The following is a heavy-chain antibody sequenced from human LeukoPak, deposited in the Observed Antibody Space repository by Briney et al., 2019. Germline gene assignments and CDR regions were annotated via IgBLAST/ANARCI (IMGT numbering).Heavy chain of an antibody. CDR3: ARARYVNSFYAFDI. CDR1: VGSNSNYY. D-gene: IGHD3-9*01. J-gene: IGHJ3*02. CDR2: LSKSGNT. Sequence: PSETLSLTCPFTVGSNSNYYWSWIRPPPGKGLEWIGYLSKSGNTNYSPSLKSRVTIFGDTSKNQFFLKLSSVTAADTAMYYCARARYVNSFYAFDIWGQGTLVTASS. V-gene: IGHV4-59*01.